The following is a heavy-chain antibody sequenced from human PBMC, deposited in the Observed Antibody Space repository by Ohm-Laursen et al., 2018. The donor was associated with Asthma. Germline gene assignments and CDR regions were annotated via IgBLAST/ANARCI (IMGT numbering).Heavy chain of an antibody. J-gene: IGHJ3*02. D-gene: IGHD3-22*01. CDR2: ISSSSSYI. CDR3: AREWLGDYYDSSGLIGDAFDI. V-gene: IGHV3-21*01. Sequence: SLRLSCAASGFTFSSYSMNWVRQAPGKGLEWVSSISSSSSYIYYADSVKGRFTISRDNAKNSLYLQMNSLRAEDTAVYYCAREWLGDYYDSSGLIGDAFDIWGQGTMVTVSS. CDR1: GFTFSSYS.